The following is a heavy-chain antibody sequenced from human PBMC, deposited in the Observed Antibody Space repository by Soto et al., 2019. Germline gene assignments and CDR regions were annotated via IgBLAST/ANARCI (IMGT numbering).Heavy chain of an antibody. D-gene: IGHD3-10*01. CDR1: GFTFSSYD. CDR2: ISGSGGTT. CDR3: AKAKYYYGSGKGTSYYGMDV. J-gene: IGHJ6*02. Sequence: EVQLLESGGGLVQPGGSLRLSCAASGFTFSSYDMSWVRQAPGKGLEWVSGISGSGGTTYSADSVKGRFTISRDNSKNTLYVQMNSLRAEDTAVYFCAKAKYYYGSGKGTSYYGMDVWGQGTTVTVSS. V-gene: IGHV3-23*01.